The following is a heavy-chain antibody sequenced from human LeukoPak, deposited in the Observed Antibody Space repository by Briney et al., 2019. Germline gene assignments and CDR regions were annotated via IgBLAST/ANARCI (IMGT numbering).Heavy chain of an antibody. D-gene: IGHD2-2*01. J-gene: IGHJ4*02. V-gene: IGHV3-23*01. Sequence: PGGSLRLSCAASGFTFSDYYMSWVRQAPGKGLEWVSAISGAGYNTYYADSVKGRFTLSRDNSKNTLFLQMNSLRAEDTALYYCAKDLKEGFCSTTSCYGIDSWGQGTLVTVSS. CDR1: GFTFSDYY. CDR2: ISGAGYNT. CDR3: AKDLKEGFCSTTSCYGIDS.